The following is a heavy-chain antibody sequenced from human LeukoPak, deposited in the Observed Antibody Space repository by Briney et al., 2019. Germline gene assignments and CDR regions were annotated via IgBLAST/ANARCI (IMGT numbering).Heavy chain of an antibody. D-gene: IGHD3-10*01. CDR1: GGSLSGYY. CDR2: INHSGST. J-gene: IGHJ4*02. Sequence: SETLSLTCAVYGGSLSGYYRSWIRQAPGKGLEWIGEINHSGSTNFNPSLKSRVTISVDTSKNQFSLKLISVTAADTAVYYCARGLGHLAPGGYWGQGTLVTVSS. V-gene: IGHV4-34*01. CDR3: ARGLGHLAPGGY.